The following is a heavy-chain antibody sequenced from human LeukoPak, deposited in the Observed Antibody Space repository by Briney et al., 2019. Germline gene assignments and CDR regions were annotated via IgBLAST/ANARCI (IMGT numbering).Heavy chain of an antibody. V-gene: IGHV4-38-2*01. CDR1: GYSISTGYY. D-gene: IGHD2-21*02. CDR3: VQVTLPYYYMDV. Sequence: SETLSLTCAVSGYSISTGYYWGWIPQPPGKGLEWVGRIYDRVSTHYRPSLKSRVTISIDTSKNHFYLKLSSETAADTAVYYCVQVTLPYYYMDVWGKGTTATVSS. CDR2: IYDRVST. J-gene: IGHJ6*03.